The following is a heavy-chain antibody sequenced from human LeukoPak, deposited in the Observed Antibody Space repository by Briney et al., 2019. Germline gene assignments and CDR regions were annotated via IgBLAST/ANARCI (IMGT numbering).Heavy chain of an antibody. CDR3: ARDPAWGAIDY. J-gene: IGHJ4*02. D-gene: IGHD7-27*01. CDR2: MNEDGSAT. V-gene: IGHV3-7*01. CDR1: GFSIRSSW. Sequence: GGSLRLSCAVSGFSIRSSWMSWVRQTPGKGLEWVADMNEDGSATYYLDSAKGRFTVSRDNVKNSLYLQMSSLRAEDTAVYFCARDPAWGAIDYWGQGTLVTVSS.